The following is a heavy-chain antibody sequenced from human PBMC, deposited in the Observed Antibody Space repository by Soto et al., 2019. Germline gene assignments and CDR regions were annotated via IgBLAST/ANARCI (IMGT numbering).Heavy chain of an antibody. CDR2: VFYSGST. D-gene: IGHD2-8*02. CDR3: ARDKITGLFDY. CDR1: GGSISSSSYY. V-gene: IGHV4-39*07. J-gene: IGHJ4*02. Sequence: PSETLSLTCTVSGGSISSSSYYWGWIRQPPGKGLEWIGNVFYSGSTNYNPSLKSRVTISVDTSKNQFSLKLTSVTAADAAVYYCARDKITGLFDYWGQGTLVTVS.